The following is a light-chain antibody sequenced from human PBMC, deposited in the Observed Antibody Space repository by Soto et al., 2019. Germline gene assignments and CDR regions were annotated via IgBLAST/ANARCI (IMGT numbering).Light chain of an antibody. Sequence: QSVLTQPPSVSGAPGQRVNISCAGSRSNIGAGNDVHWYQHLPGTAPQLLIYANIHRPSGVPDRFSGSKSGTSASLAITGLQAEDEADYYCQSYDSSLSAYVFGTGAKVTVL. CDR2: ANI. V-gene: IGLV1-40*01. CDR3: QSYDSSLSAYV. J-gene: IGLJ1*01. CDR1: RSNIGAGND.